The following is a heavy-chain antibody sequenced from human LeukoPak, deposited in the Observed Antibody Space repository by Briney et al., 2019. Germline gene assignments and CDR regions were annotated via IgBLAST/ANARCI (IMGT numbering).Heavy chain of an antibody. Sequence: GRSLRLSCAASGFTFDDYAMHWVRQAPGKGLEWVSGISWNSGSIGYADSVKGRFTISRDNPKNTLYLQMNSLRAEDTAVYYCAKDGFGELLPFDPWGQGTLVTVSS. V-gene: IGHV3-9*01. D-gene: IGHD3-10*01. CDR2: ISWNSGSI. J-gene: IGHJ5*02. CDR1: GFTFDDYA. CDR3: AKDGFGELLPFDP.